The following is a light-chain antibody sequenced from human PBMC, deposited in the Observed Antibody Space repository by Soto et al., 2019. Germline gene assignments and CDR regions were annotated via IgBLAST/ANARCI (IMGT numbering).Light chain of an antibody. Sequence: EVVLTQSPDTLSLSPGETAALSCRASQSVDRYVAWYQQKVGQAPRLLIYDAYTRATGVGARFSGSGSGTEFSLTIRNLQSEDSAVYYCHHYIKWPWTFGQGTKVDIK. CDR2: DAY. J-gene: IGKJ1*01. CDR3: HHYIKWPWT. V-gene: IGKV3D-15*01. CDR1: QSVDRY.